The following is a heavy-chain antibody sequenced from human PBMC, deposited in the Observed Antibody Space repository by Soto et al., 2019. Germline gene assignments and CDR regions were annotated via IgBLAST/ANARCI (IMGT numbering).Heavy chain of an antibody. CDR2: IYTGGTT. CDR3: AWYSSGWYYFDY. CDR1: GVTVSSNY. Sequence: GGSLRLSCAASGVTVSSNYMSWVRQAPGKGLEWVSVIYTGGTTYYADSVKGRFTISRDTSKNTLYLQMNSLRAEDTAVYYCAWYSSGWYYFDYWGQGTLVT. D-gene: IGHD6-13*01. J-gene: IGHJ4*02. V-gene: IGHV3-53*01.